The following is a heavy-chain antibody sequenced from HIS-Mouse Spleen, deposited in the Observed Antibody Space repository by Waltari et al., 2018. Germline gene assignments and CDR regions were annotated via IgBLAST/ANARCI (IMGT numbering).Heavy chain of an antibody. V-gene: IGHV3-33*06. Sequence: QVQLVESGGGVVQPGRSLRLSCAASGFTFSSYGMHWVGQAPGKGLVWVAVIWYDGSNKYYADSVKGRFTISRDNSKNTLYLQMNSLRAEDTAVYYCAKGGLMVYAIGDYWCQGTLVTVSS. CDR2: IWYDGSNK. D-gene: IGHD2-8*01. CDR3: AKGGLMVYAIGDY. CDR1: GFTFSSYG. J-gene: IGHJ4*02.